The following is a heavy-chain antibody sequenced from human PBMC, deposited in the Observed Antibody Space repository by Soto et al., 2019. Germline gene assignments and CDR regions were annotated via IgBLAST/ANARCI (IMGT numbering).Heavy chain of an antibody. J-gene: IGHJ6*02. CDR1: GFTFTSSA. CDR3: AADKSAGYYYYYGMDV. CDR2: IVVGSGNT. D-gene: IGHD3-3*01. Sequence: SVKVSCKASGFTFTSSAVQWVRQARGQRLEWIGWIVVGSGNTNYAQKFQERVTITRDMSTSTAYMELSSLRSEDTAVYYCAADKSAGYYYYYGMDVWGQGTTVTVS. V-gene: IGHV1-58*01.